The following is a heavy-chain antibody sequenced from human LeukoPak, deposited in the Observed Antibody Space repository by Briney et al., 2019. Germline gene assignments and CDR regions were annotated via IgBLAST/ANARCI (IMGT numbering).Heavy chain of an antibody. CDR3: ARELTHADY. Sequence: SETLSLTCTVSGGSISSGEYYWSWIRQPRGNGLEWIGYIYYSGSTYYNPSLKSRVTMSVDTSKNQFSLKLSSVTAADTAVYYCARELTHADYWGQGTLVTASS. J-gene: IGHJ4*02. V-gene: IGHV4-30-4*01. CDR2: IYYSGST. CDR1: GGSISSGEYY. D-gene: IGHD4/OR15-4a*01.